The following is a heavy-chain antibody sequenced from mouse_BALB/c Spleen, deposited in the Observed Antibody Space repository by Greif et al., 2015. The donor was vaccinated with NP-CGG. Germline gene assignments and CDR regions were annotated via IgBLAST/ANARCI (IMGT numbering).Heavy chain of an antibody. CDR3: ALTGTEGSWFAY. V-gene: IGHV14-3*02. CDR2: IDPANGNT. CDR1: GFNIKDTY. J-gene: IGHJ3*01. D-gene: IGHD4-1*01. Sequence: EVKLVESGAELVKPGASVKLSCTASGFNIKDTYMHWVKQRPEQGLEWIGRIDPANGNTKYDPKFQGKATITADTSSNTAYLQLSSLTSEDTAVYYCALTGTEGSWFAYWGQGTLVTVSA.